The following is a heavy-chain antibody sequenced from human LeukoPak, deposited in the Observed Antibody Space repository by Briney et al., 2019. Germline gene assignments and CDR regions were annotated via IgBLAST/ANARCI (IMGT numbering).Heavy chain of an antibody. J-gene: IGHJ4*02. CDR1: SGSISSSRYY. D-gene: IGHD5-12*01. Sequence: PSETLSLTCTVSSGSISSSRYYWGWIRQPPGKGLEWIGTIYYSGSTYYNPSLKSRVTISVDTSKNQFSLKLSSVTTADTAVYYCARRGGYDFSYDYWGQGILVTVSS. CDR3: ARRGGYDFSYDY. CDR2: IYYSGST. V-gene: IGHV4-39*01.